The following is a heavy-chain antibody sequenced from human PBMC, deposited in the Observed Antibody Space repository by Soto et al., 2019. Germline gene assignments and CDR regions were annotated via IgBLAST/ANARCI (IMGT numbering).Heavy chain of an antibody. CDR1: GGTFSSYS. CDR2: IIPIFGTA. V-gene: IGHV1-69*01. D-gene: IGHD1-26*01. CDR3: ARDGGRHSGGIDY. J-gene: IGHJ4*02. Sequence: QVQLVQSGAEVKKPGSSVKVSCKASGGTFSSYSINWVRQAPGQGLAWMGEIIPIFGTANYAQKFQGRVTIPADESTSTAYMELSSLRSEDTTVYYCARDGGRHSGGIDYWGQGTLVNVSS.